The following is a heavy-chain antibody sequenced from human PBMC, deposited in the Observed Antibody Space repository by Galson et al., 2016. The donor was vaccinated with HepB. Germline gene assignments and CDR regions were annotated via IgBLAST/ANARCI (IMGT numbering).Heavy chain of an antibody. CDR1: GFTFTSYS. J-gene: IGHJ4*02. CDR2: IGSSPGTV. V-gene: IGHV3-48*02. Sequence: SLRLSCAAPGFTFTSYSMNWVRQVPGKGLEWVSYIGSSPGTVYYADSVKGRFTISRGNAKNSLYLQMNSLRDEDTAVYYCARDPLGYSYALVRYFDYWGQGTLVTVSS. CDR3: ARDPLGYSYALVRYFDY. D-gene: IGHD5-18*01.